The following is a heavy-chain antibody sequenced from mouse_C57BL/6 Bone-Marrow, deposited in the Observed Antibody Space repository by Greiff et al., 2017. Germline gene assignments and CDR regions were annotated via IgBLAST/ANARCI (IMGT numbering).Heavy chain of an antibody. CDR2: ISNGGGST. J-gene: IGHJ2*01. D-gene: IGHD2-5*01. CDR1: GFTFSDYY. Sequence: EVQRVESGGGLVQPGGSLKLSCAASGFTFSDYYMYWVRQTPEKRLEWVAYISNGGGSTYYPDTVKGRFTISRDNAKNTLYLQMSRLKSEDTAMYYCAREGYSNYGGVYFDYWGQGTTLTVSS. CDR3: AREGYSNYGGVYFDY. V-gene: IGHV5-12*01.